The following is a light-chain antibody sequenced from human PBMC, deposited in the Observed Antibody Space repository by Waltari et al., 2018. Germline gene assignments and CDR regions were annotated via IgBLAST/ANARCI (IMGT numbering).Light chain of an antibody. CDR3: CSYACRNWV. Sequence: QSALTQPASVSGSPGQSITISCTGTSSDVGGYNLVSWYQQHPGKAPNVMRYEVLKRPSGVANRFWGSRSGNTASRTSSGLQAEDEAEYYCCSYACRNWVFGGGTKVTGL. J-gene: IGLJ3*02. CDR1: SSDVGGYNL. V-gene: IGLV2-23*02. CDR2: EVL.